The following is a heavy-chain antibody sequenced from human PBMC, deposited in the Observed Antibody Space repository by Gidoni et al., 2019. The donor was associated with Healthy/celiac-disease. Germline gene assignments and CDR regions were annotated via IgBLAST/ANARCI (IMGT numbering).Heavy chain of an antibody. Sequence: QLQLQESGPGLVKPSETLSLTCTVSGGSISSSSYYWGWIRQPPGKGLEWIGSIYYSGSTYYNPSLKSRVTISVDTSKNQFSLKLSSVTAADTAVYYCARHGSSGWDSDYWGQGTLVTVSS. CDR2: IYYSGST. V-gene: IGHV4-39*01. D-gene: IGHD6-19*01. CDR1: GGSISSSSYY. J-gene: IGHJ4*02. CDR3: ARHGSSGWDSDY.